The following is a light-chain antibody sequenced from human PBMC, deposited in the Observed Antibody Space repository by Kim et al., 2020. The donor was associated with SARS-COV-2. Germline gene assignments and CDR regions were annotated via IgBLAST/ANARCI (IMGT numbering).Light chain of an antibody. CDR3: LKNYNYPIT. J-gene: IGKJ5*01. Sequence: AIQMTQSPSSLSASVGDRVTITCRASHVIRNDLGWYQQKPGKAPKLLIFAASSLQSGVPSRFSGSGSGTDFTLTITSLQPEDFATYYCLKNYNYPITFGQGTRLEIK. CDR2: AAS. V-gene: IGKV1-6*02. CDR1: HVIRND.